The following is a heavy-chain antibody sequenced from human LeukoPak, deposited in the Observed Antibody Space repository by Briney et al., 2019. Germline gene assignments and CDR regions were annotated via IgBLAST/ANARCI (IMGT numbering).Heavy chain of an antibody. Sequence: GGSLRLSCAASGFTFDDYGMSWVRQAPGKGLERVSGINWNGGSTGYADSVKGRFTISRDNAKNSLYLQMNSLRAEDTSLYHCASIGYCSSTSCAPIPWGQGTLVTVSS. J-gene: IGHJ5*02. V-gene: IGHV3-20*01. CDR3: ASIGYCSSTSCAPIP. D-gene: IGHD2-2*01. CDR1: GFTFDDYG. CDR2: INWNGGST.